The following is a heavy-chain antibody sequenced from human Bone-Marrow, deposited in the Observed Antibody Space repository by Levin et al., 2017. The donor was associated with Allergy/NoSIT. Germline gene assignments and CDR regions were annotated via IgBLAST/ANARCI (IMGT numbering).Heavy chain of an antibody. J-gene: IGHJ4*02. CDR2: ISYDGSNK. CDR1: GFTFSSYG. V-gene: IGHV3-30*18. CDR3: AKEWHPMGAAGFFDY. D-gene: IGHD6-13*01. Sequence: GESLKISCAASGFTFSSYGMHWVRQAPGKGLEWVAVISYDGSNKYYADSVKGRFTISRDNSKNTLYLQMNSLRAEDTAVYYCAKEWHPMGAAGFFDYWGQGTLVTVSS.